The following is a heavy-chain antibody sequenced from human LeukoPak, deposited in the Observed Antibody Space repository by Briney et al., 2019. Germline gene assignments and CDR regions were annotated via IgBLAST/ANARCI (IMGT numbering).Heavy chain of an antibody. CDR2: INTNTGNP. Sequence: ASVKVSCKASGYTFTSYGISWVRQAPGQGLEWMGWINTNTGNPTYAQGFTGRFVFSLDTSVSTAYLQISSLKAEDTAVYYCARDPGSSSSWYSQHWGQGTLVTVSS. D-gene: IGHD6-13*01. CDR1: GYTFTSYG. V-gene: IGHV7-4-1*02. CDR3: ARDPGSSSSWYSQH. J-gene: IGHJ1*01.